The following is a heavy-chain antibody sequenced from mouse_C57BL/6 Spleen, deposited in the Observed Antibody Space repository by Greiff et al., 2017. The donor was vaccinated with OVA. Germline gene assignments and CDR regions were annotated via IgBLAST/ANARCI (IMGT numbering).Heavy chain of an antibody. CDR3: AREGREGAMDY. Sequence: EVKVVESEGGLVQPGRSLKLSCTASGFTFSDYYMAWVRQVPEKGLEWVANINYDGSSTYYLDSLKSRFIISRDNAKNILYLQMSSLKSEDTATYYCAREGREGAMDYWGQGTSVTVSS. CDR2: INYDGSST. CDR1: GFTFSDYY. J-gene: IGHJ4*01. V-gene: IGHV5-16*01.